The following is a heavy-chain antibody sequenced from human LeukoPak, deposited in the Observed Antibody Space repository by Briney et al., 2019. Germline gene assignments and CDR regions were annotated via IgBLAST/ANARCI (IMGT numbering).Heavy chain of an antibody. CDR1: GFTFSSFA. CDR2: ISSSGGTI. CDR3: AKRGSAWSFDY. V-gene: IGHV3-23*01. J-gene: IGHJ4*02. Sequence: GGSLRLSCAASGFTFSSFAMTWVRQAPGKGLEWVSAISSSGGTIFYADSVKGRFTISRDNSKNTLYLQMNSLRVEDTALYYCAKRGSAWSFDYWGQGTLVTVSS. D-gene: IGHD6-19*01.